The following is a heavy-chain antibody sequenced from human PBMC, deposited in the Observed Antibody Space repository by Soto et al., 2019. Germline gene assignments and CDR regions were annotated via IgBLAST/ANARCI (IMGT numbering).Heavy chain of an antibody. CDR1: GFTFSSYA. CDR2: ISGSGGST. CDR3: AKERGYNYGYDAMDV. Sequence: EVQLLESGGGLVQPGGSLRLSCAASGFTFSSYAMSWVRQAPGKGLEWVSGISGSGGSTYYADSVKGRFTISRDNSKNTLDLQTNCLGAEDTAVYYCAKERGYNYGYDAMDVWGQGTTVTVSS. D-gene: IGHD5-18*01. V-gene: IGHV3-23*01. J-gene: IGHJ6*02.